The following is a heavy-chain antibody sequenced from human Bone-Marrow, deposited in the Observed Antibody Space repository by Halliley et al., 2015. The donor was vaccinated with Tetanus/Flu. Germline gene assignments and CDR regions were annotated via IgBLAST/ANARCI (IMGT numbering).Heavy chain of an antibody. CDR1: GFTFTDYY. D-gene: IGHD3-22*01. V-gene: IGHV3-11*01. CDR2: ISGTGNTV. CDR3: ARAPLRYDGSGYYYYFDL. J-gene: IGHJ4*02. Sequence: LSLTCEASGFTFTDYYMSWIRQAPGKGLEWLSYISGTGNTVYYSDSVQGRVTVSRDNAKNSLHLQMNSLRVEDTAVYYCARAPLRYDGSGYYYYFDLWGQGTLVTVSA.